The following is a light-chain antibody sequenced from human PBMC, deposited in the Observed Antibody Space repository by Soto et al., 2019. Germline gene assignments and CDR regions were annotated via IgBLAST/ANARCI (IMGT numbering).Light chain of an antibody. CDR2: EVI. CDR1: SSDVGSYNY. V-gene: IGLV2-23*02. CDR3: SSYIRNGICV. J-gene: IGLJ3*02. Sequence: QSALTQPASVSGSPGQSITISCTGTSSDVGSYNYVSWYQQHPGKAPKYMIYEVIKRPSGISNRFSGSKSGNTAFLTISGLQTEDEADYYCSSYIRNGICVFGGGTKLTVL.